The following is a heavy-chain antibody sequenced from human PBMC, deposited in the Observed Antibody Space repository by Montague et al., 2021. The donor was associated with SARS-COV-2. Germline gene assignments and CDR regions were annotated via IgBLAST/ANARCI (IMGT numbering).Heavy chain of an antibody. Sequence: SETLSLTCNVSGDSISSSRYFWNWIRPPTGKGLDWYGYIYHTGTTHYTPSRRGRATLSVDISQNQFSLNLNSMTAADTALYYCARGVSYGWGFLYEWGPGTLVIVSS. V-gene: IGHV4-61*05. J-gene: IGHJ4*02. CDR1: GDSISSSRYF. D-gene: IGHD3-10*01. CDR2: IYHTGTT. CDR3: ARGVSYGWGFLYE.